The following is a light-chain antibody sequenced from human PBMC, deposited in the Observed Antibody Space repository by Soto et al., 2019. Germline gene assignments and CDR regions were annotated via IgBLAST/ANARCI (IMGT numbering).Light chain of an antibody. CDR3: QQYGGSPYT. J-gene: IGKJ2*01. Sequence: EIVLTQSPGTLSLSPGERATLSCRASQSVRSNYLAWYQQKPGQAPRLLIYGASSRATGIPDRFSGPGSGTDFTLTISRLEPEDFAVYYCQQYGGSPYTFGQGPKLEIK. CDR2: GAS. V-gene: IGKV3-20*01. CDR1: QSVRSNY.